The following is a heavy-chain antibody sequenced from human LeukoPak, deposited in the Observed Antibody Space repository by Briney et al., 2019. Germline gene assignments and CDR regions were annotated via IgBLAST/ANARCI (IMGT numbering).Heavy chain of an antibody. D-gene: IGHD2-15*01. J-gene: IGHJ4*02. V-gene: IGHV3-48*01. CDR3: AKQLGYCSGGSCYFPY. Sequence: GGSLRLSCAASGFTFSSYSMNWVRQAPGKGPEWVSYISSSSSTIYYADSVKGRFTISRDNAENSLYLQMNSLRAEDTAVYYCAKQLGYCSGGSCYFPYWGQGTLVTVSS. CDR2: ISSSSSTI. CDR1: GFTFSSYS.